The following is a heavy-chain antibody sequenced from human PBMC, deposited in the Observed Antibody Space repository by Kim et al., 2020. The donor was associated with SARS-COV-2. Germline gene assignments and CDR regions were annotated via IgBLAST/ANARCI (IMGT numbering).Heavy chain of an antibody. CDR2: INHSGST. V-gene: IGHV4-34*01. Sequence: SETLSLTCAVYGGSFSGYYWSWIRQPPGKGLEWIGEINHSGSTNYNPSLKSRVTISVDTSKNQFSLKLSSVTAADTAVYYCARGGIRTMVRGVIMPFGYWGQGTLVTVSS. CDR1: GGSFSGYY. CDR3: ARGGIRTMVRGVIMPFGY. J-gene: IGHJ4*02. D-gene: IGHD3-10*01.